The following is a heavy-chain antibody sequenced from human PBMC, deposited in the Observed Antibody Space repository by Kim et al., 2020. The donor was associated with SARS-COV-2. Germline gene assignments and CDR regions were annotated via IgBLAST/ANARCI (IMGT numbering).Heavy chain of an antibody. J-gene: IGHJ6*02. D-gene: IGHD6-25*01. CDR3: ARDTAAAMDV. V-gene: IGHV3-72*01. CDR2: T. Sequence: TTFAPSVRGRFTVSRDDSKNSLYLQMNSLKPEDTAVYYCARDTAAAMDVWGQGTTVTVSS.